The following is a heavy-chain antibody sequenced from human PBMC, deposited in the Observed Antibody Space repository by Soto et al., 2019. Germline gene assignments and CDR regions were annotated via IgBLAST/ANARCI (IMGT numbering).Heavy chain of an antibody. J-gene: IGHJ6*02. CDR2: ISGSGSST. V-gene: IGHV3-23*01. D-gene: IGHD5-18*01. Sequence: GGSLRLSCVASGFAFSNYDMSWVRQAPGKGLEWVSAISGSGSSTYYADSVKGRFTISRDNPKNTLYLQMNSLRAEDTAVYYCANRDTSMVTRYYYGMDVWGQGTTVTVSS. CDR3: ANRDTSMVTRYYYGMDV. CDR1: GFAFSNYD.